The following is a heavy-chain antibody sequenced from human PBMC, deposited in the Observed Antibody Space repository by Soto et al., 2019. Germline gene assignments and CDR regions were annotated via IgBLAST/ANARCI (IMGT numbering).Heavy chain of an antibody. J-gene: IGHJ6*02. CDR3: VMVDNYVTPTPQDV. V-gene: IGHV1-18*01. CDR2: IGPYTGNT. CDR1: GYIFVNYG. Sequence: QVQLVQSGDEVKKPGASVKVSCKASGYIFVNYGIAWVRQAPGQGLEWMGWIGPYTGNTHSATKVQGRLTMTTDTSTSTAYMDLGSLTSDDTAVYYYVMVDNYVTPTPQDVWGQGTTVTVSS. D-gene: IGHD3-16*01.